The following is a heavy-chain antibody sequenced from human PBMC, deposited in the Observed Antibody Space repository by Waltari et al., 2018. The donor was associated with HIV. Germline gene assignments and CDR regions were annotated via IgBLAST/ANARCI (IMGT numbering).Heavy chain of an antibody. Sequence: QVQLHQWGAGLLKPSETLSLTCAVYNDDGPSFSDYWLSFRDYYWTWMRQSPVKGLEWIGEVDHTVSTNYNGAFRGRVSVSVDTSKKQFSLRLSSVSDADTAVYFCARAVGYDYVWGSYADFWAQGTQVTVSS. D-gene: IGHD3-16*01. CDR3: ARAVGYDYVWGSYADF. CDR1: NDDGPSFSDYWLSFRDYY. J-gene: IGHJ4*02. V-gene: IGHV4-34*01. CDR2: VDHTVST.